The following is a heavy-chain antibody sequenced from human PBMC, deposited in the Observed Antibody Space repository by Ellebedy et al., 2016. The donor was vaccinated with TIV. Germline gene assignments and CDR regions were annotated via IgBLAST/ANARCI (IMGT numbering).Heavy chain of an antibody. CDR3: ARPAAAYSSSWYDFDC. D-gene: IGHD6-13*01. CDR2: ISSSGTYI. Sequence: PGGSLRLSCAASGFTFSSFTMNWVRQAPGKGLEWVSSISSSGTYIHYGDSVKGRFTISRDNAKNSLYLQMNSLRVEDTAIYYCARPAAAYSSSWYDFDCWGQGTLVIVSS. J-gene: IGHJ4*02. CDR1: GFTFSSFT. V-gene: IGHV3-21*01.